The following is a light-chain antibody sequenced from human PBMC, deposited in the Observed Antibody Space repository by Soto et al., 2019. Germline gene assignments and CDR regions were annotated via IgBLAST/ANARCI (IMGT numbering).Light chain of an antibody. Sequence: DIQMTQSPSTLSAPLGDRVTITCRASQSISSWLAWYQQKPGKAPKLLIYDASSLESGVPSRFSGSGSGTEFTLTISSLQPDDFATYYCQQYNSYWTFGQGTKVDIK. J-gene: IGKJ1*01. V-gene: IGKV1-5*01. CDR2: DAS. CDR1: QSISSW. CDR3: QQYNSYWT.